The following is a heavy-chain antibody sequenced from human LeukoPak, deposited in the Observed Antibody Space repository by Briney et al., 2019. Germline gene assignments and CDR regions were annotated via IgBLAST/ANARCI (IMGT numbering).Heavy chain of an antibody. J-gene: IGHJ5*02. D-gene: IGHD3-10*01. CDR1: GYTFTSYD. V-gene: IGHV1-8*03. CDR3: ARGRGITMVRGVANWFDP. CDR2: MNPNSDNT. Sequence: ASVKVSCKASGYTFTSYDINWVRQATGQGLEWMGWMNPNSDNTGYAQKFQGRVTITRNTSISTAYMELSSLRSEDTAVYYCARGRGITMVRGVANWFDPWGQGTLVTVSS.